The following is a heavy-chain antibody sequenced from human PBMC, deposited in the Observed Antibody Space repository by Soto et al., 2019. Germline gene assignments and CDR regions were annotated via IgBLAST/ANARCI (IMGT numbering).Heavy chain of an antibody. Sequence: QVQLVQSGAEVKKPGASVKVSCKASGYTFTGYSMHWVRQAPGQGLEWMGWINPNSGGTNYAQKFQGWVTMTRDTCISTANMELGNLRPHDTAVYYSASSLRGVDHYDSSGYDPLDYWGQGTLVTVSS. CDR3: ASSLRGVDHYDSSGYDPLDY. V-gene: IGHV1-2*04. CDR2: INPNSGGT. J-gene: IGHJ4*02. D-gene: IGHD3-22*01. CDR1: GYTFTGYS.